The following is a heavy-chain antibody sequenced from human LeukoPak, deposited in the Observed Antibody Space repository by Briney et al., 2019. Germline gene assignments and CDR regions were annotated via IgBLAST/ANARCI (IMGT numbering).Heavy chain of an antibody. D-gene: IGHD4-17*01. Sequence: SSETLSLTCAVSGDSFSSHYWTWIRQPPGRGLEWLWYIFYIGTTNYNPSLTSRVTISIDTSKNQFSLKLSSVTTADTAVYYCARDLVTVTKGFDIWGLGTMVSVSS. J-gene: IGHJ3*02. V-gene: IGHV4-59*11. CDR1: GDSFSSHY. CDR2: IFYIGTT. CDR3: ARDLVTVTKGFDI.